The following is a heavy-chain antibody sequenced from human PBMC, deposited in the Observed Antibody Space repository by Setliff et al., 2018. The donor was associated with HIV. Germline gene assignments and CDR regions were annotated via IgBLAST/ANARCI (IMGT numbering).Heavy chain of an antibody. J-gene: IGHJ5*02. Sequence: SETLSLTCAVSGYSISSGYYWGWIRQPPGKGLEWVGSIYHSGTTYYNPSLKSRVTISVDTSKNQVSLKLSSVTAADTAVYYCARGRYSSTRRNWFDPWGQGTLVTVSS. CDR2: IYHSGTT. D-gene: IGHD5-12*01. CDR3: ARGRYSSTRRNWFDP. V-gene: IGHV4-38-2*01. CDR1: GYSISSGYY.